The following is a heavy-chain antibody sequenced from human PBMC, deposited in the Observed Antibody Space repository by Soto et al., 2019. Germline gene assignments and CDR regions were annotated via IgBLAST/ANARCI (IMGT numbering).Heavy chain of an antibody. Sequence: PGESLKISCKGSGYSFTSYWIGWVRQMPGKGLERMGIIYPGDSDTRYSPSFQGQVTISADKSISTAYLQWSSLKASDTAMYYCARHRGGGYYYDSSGLGAFDIWGQGTMVTVSS. V-gene: IGHV5-51*01. J-gene: IGHJ3*02. D-gene: IGHD3-22*01. CDR3: ARHRGGGYYYDSSGLGAFDI. CDR1: GYSFTSYW. CDR2: IYPGDSDT.